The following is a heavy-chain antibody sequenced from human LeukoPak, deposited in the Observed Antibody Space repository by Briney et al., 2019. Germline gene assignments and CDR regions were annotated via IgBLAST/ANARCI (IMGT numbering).Heavy chain of an antibody. J-gene: IGHJ6*02. CDR3: AKANYDFWSGYYLDYYYYGMDV. CDR1: GFTVSSNY. D-gene: IGHD3-3*01. V-gene: IGHV3-30*18. Sequence: GGSLRLSCAASGFTVSSNYMSWVRQAPGKGLEWVAVISYDGSNKYYADSVKGRFTISRDNSKNTLYLQMNSLRAEDTAVYYCAKANYDFWSGYYLDYYYYGMDVWGQGTTVTVSS. CDR2: ISYDGSNK.